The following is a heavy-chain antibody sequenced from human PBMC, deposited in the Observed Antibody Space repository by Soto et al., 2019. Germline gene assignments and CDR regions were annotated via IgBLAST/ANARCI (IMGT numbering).Heavy chain of an antibody. CDR1: GFTFSSYA. V-gene: IGHV3-23*01. CDR2: ISGSGGST. CDR3: AKGSYGSYYGWDAFDI. J-gene: IGHJ3*02. Sequence: PGGSLRLSCAASGFTFSSYAMSWVRQAPGKGLEWVSAISGSGGSTYYADSVKGRFTISRDNSKNTLYLQMNSLRAEDTAVYYCAKGSYGSYYGWDAFDIWGQGTMVTVSS. D-gene: IGHD3-10*01.